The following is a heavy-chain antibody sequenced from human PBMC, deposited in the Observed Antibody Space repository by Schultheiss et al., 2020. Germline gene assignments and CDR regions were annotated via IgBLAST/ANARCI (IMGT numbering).Heavy chain of an antibody. J-gene: IGHJ4*02. V-gene: IGHV3-23*01. Sequence: GESLKISCAASGFTFSSYAMSWVRQAPGKGLEWVSAISGSGGSTYYADSVKGRFTISRDNAKNTLYLQMNSLRVEDTAVYYCARLYSGDDFLDYWGQGTLVTVSS. CDR2: ISGSGGST. CDR3: ARLYSGDDFLDY. CDR1: GFTFSSYA. D-gene: IGHD5-12*01.